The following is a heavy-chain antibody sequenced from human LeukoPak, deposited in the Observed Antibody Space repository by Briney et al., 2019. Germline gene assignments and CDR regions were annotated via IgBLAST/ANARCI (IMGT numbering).Heavy chain of an antibody. CDR1: GGSFSGYY. Sequence: SETLSLTCAVYGGSFSGYYWSWIRQPPGKGLEWIGEINHGGSTNYNPSLKSRVTISVDTSKNQFSLKLSSVTAADTAVYYCARRKVLRYFDWLLYGHFDYWGQGTLVTVSS. D-gene: IGHD3-9*01. J-gene: IGHJ4*02. CDR3: ARRKVLRYFDWLLYGHFDY. V-gene: IGHV4-34*01. CDR2: INHGGST.